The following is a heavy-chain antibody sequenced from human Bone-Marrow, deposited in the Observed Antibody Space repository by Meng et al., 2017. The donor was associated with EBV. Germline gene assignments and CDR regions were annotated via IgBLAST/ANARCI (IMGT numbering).Heavy chain of an antibody. CDR3: AREYDSSGYSDY. CDR2: IYYSGST. J-gene: IGHJ4*02. Sequence: QRRRQRSGHGLVRPSAPLSLTCTVSGGSISSSSYDWGWIRQPPGKGLEWIGSIYYSGSTYYNPSLKSRVTISVDTSKNQFSLKLSSVTAADTAVYYCAREYDSSGYSDYWGQGTLVTVSS. V-gene: IGHV4-39*07. CDR1: GGSISSSSYD. D-gene: IGHD3-22*01.